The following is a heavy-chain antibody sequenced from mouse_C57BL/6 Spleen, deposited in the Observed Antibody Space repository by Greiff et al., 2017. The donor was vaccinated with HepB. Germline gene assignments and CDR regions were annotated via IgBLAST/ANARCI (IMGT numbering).Heavy chain of an antibody. D-gene: IGHD1-1*01. CDR3: AREDYYYYAMDY. CDR1: GFTFSDYG. Sequence: EVKLMESGGGLVKPGGSLKLSCAASGFTFSDYGMHWVRQAPEKGLEWVAYISSGSSTIYYADTVKGRFTISRDNAKNTLFLQMTSLRSEDTAMYYCAREDYYYYAMDYWGQGTSVTVSS. CDR2: ISSGSSTI. J-gene: IGHJ4*01. V-gene: IGHV5-17*01.